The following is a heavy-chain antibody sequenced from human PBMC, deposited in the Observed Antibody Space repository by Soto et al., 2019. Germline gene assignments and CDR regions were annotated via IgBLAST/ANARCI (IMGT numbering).Heavy chain of an antibody. CDR2: ISYDGGNK. Sequence: GGSLRLSCAASGFTFSSYVLHWVRQSPGKGLEWVAVISYDGGNKYYGDSVKGRFTISRDNSKNTLYLQMNSLRAEDTAVYYCAKDRDTFGSVYYFDYWGQGTLVTVSS. CDR1: GFTFSSYV. CDR3: AKDRDTFGSVYYFDY. J-gene: IGHJ4*02. V-gene: IGHV3-30*18. D-gene: IGHD5-18*01.